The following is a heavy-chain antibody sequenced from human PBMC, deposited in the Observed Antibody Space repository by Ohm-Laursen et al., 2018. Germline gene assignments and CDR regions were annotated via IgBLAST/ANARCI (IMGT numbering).Heavy chain of an antibody. CDR1: GFTFSSYE. Sequence: SLRLSCSASGFTFSSYEMNWVRQAPGKGLEWVSVIYSGGSTYYADSVKGRFTISRDNSKNTLYLQMNSLRAEDTAVYYCARDRGDYWGQGTLVTVSS. J-gene: IGHJ4*02. CDR2: IYSGGST. CDR3: ARDRGDY. V-gene: IGHV3-66*01.